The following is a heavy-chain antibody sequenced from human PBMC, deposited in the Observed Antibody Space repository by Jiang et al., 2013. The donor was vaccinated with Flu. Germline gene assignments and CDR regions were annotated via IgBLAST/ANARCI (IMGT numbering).Heavy chain of an antibody. V-gene: IGHV3-23*01. D-gene: IGHD2-2*01. J-gene: IGHJ4*02. Sequence: LLESGGGLVQPGGSLRLSCAASGFTFSSYAMSWVRQAPGKGLEWVSAISGSGGSTYYADSVKGRFTISRDNSKNTLYLQMNSLRAEDTAVYYCAKGEYQLLFATSFDYWGQGTLVTVSS. CDR1: GFTFSSYA. CDR2: ISGSGGST. CDR3: AKGEYQLLFATSFDY.